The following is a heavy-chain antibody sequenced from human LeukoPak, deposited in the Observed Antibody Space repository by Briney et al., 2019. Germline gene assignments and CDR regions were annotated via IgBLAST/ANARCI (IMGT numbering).Heavy chain of an antibody. CDR3: ASGSSGWYYFDY. J-gene: IGHJ4*02. V-gene: IGHV4-59*01. D-gene: IGHD6-19*01. CDR2: IYYSGST. Sequence: SETLSLTCTVPGGSISSYYWSWIRQPPGKGLEWIGYIYYSGSTNYNPSLKSRVTISVDTSRNQFSLKLSSVTAADTAVYYCASGSSGWYYFDYWGQGTLVTVSS. CDR1: GGSISSYY.